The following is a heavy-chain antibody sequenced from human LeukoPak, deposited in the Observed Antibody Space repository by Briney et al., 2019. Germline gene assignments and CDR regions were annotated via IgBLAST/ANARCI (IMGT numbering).Heavy chain of an antibody. Sequence: QPGGSLRLSCAASGFTFSAYAMSWVRQAPGKGLQWVSGFNGISGSGDTTQYADSVKGRFTISRDHSKNTLYLQMNSLRAEDTAVYYCARDHVGYCSSTSCSYFDYWGQGTLVTVSS. J-gene: IGHJ4*02. D-gene: IGHD2-2*01. CDR2: FNGISGSGDTT. CDR3: ARDHVGYCSSTSCSYFDY. V-gene: IGHV3-23*01. CDR1: GFTFSAYA.